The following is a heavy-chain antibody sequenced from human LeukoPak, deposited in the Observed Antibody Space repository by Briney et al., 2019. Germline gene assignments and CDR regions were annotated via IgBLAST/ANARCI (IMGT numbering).Heavy chain of an antibody. J-gene: IGHJ6*03. CDR2: IYPGDSDT. CDR3: ARCARDGYRVRGYYYYMDV. Sequence: GESLKISCKGSEYSFTSYWIGWVRQMPGKGLEWMGIIYPGDSDTRYSPSFQGQVTIVADKSINTTYLQWSSLKASDTAMYYCARCARDGYRVRGYYYYMDVWGKGTTVTVSS. V-gene: IGHV5-51*01. CDR1: EYSFTSYW. D-gene: IGHD5-24*01.